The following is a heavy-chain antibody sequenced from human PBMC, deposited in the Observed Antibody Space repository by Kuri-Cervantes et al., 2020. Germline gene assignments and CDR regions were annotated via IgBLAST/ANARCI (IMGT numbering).Heavy chain of an antibody. CDR1: GGSISSYY. CDR2: IYYSGST. D-gene: IGHD3-22*01. J-gene: IGHJ3*02. CDR3: ARASRYYDSSGYYYENDAFDI. V-gene: IGHV4-59*01. Sequence: SETLSLTCTVSGGSISSYYWSWIRQPPGKGLEWIGYIYYSGSTNYNPSLKSRVTISVDTSKNQFSLKLSSVTAADTAVYYCARASRYYDSSGYYYENDAFDIWGQGTMVTVSS.